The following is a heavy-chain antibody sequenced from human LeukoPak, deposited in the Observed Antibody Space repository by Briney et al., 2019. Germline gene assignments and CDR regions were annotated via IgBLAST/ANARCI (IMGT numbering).Heavy chain of an antibody. V-gene: IGHV3-23*01. CDR2: ISGSGGST. CDR1: GFTFSSYA. Sequence: GGSLRLSCAASGFTFSSYAMSWVRQAPGKGLEWVSAISGSGGSTYYADSVKGRFTISRDNSKNTLYLQMNSLRAEDTAVYYCVLASMGWFYGDYYFDYWGQGTLVTVSS. CDR3: VLASMGWFYGDYYFDY. J-gene: IGHJ4*02. D-gene: IGHD4-17*01.